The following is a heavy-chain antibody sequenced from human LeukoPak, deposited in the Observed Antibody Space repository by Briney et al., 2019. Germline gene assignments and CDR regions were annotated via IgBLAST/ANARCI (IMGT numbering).Heavy chain of an antibody. Sequence: PGRSPRLSCAASGFTFSSYAMHWVRQAPGKGLEWVAVISYDGSNKYYADSVKGRFTISRDNSKNTLYLQMNSLRAEDTAVYYCARDGGPGSGWSDFDYWGQGTLVTVSS. V-gene: IGHV3-30-3*01. CDR2: ISYDGSNK. D-gene: IGHD6-19*01. CDR3: ARDGGPGSGWSDFDY. J-gene: IGHJ4*02. CDR1: GFTFSSYA.